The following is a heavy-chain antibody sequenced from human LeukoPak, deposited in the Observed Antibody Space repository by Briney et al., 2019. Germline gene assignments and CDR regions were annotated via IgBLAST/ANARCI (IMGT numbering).Heavy chain of an antibody. J-gene: IGHJ4*02. CDR2: ISSSGSTI. CDR1: GFTFSDYY. Sequence: GGSLRLSCAASGFTFSDYYMSWIRQAPGKGLEWVSYISSSGSTIYYVDSVKGRFTISRDNAKNSLYLQTNSLRAEDTAVYYCARDAPYGSGSYYYFDYWGQGTLVTVSS. V-gene: IGHV3-11*04. D-gene: IGHD3-10*01. CDR3: ARDAPYGSGSYYYFDY.